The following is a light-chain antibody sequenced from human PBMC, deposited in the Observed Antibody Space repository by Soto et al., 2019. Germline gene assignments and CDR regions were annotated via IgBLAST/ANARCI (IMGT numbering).Light chain of an antibody. V-gene: IGKV3-20*01. CDR2: GAS. Sequence: EIVLTQSPGTLSLSPGERATLSCRASQSVSSSYLAWYQQKPGQAPRLLIYGASSRATGIPDRFSGSGSGTDFTLTIRRLEPEVFAVYYCQHLGSPPGPFGQGTKV. CDR3: QHLGSPPGP. J-gene: IGKJ1*01. CDR1: QSVSSSY.